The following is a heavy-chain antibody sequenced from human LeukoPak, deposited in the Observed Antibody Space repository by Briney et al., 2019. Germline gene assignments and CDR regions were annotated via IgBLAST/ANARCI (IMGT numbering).Heavy chain of an antibody. CDR1: GYTFTGYY. CDR3: ARGMCSSTSCPSYYYYYMDV. Sequence: GASVKVSCKASGYTFTGYYMHWVRQAPGQGLEWMGWINPNSGGTNYAQKFQGRVTMTRDTSISTAYMELSRLRSDDTAAYYCARGMCSSTSCPSYYYYYMDVWGKGTTVTVSS. D-gene: IGHD2-2*01. CDR2: INPNSGGT. J-gene: IGHJ6*03. V-gene: IGHV1-2*02.